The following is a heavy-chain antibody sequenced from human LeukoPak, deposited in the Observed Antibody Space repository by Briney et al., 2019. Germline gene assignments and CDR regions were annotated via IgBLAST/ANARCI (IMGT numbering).Heavy chain of an antibody. CDR1: GYSITSGYY. J-gene: IGHJ3*02. V-gene: IGHV4-38-2*02. CDR3: ARAYNWNELDAFDI. Sequence: SETLSLTCTVSGYSITSGYYWGWIRPPPGKGLEWIGSIYHSWSTDYNPSLKSRVTQSIDRSRNQFSLKLTSVTAADTAVYFCARAYNWNELDAFDIWGQGTMVTVSS. D-gene: IGHD1-20*01. CDR2: IYHSWST.